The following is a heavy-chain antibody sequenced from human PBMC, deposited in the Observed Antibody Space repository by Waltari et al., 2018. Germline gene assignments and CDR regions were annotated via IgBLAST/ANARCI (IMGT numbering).Heavy chain of an antibody. D-gene: IGHD6-19*01. V-gene: IGHV1-2*02. CDR1: GYTFTGYY. J-gene: IGHJ4*02. Sequence: QVQLVQSGAEVKKPGASVKVSCKASGYTFTGYYMHWVRQAPGQGLEWMGWINPNSGGTNYAQKCQGRVTMTRDTSISTAYMELSRLRSDDTAVYYCARSTGWAGTFDYWGQGTLVTVSS. CDR3: ARSTGWAGTFDY. CDR2: INPNSGGT.